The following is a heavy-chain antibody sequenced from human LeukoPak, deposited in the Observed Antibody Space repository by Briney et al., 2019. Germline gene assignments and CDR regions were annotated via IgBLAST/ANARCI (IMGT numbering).Heavy chain of an antibody. CDR2: ISYDGSNK. J-gene: IGHJ4*02. D-gene: IGHD6-19*01. V-gene: IGHV3-30-3*01. CDR3: ARGQWLISTFDY. Sequence: GGSLRLSCAASGFTFSSYVMHWVRQAPGKGLEWVAVISYDGSNKYYADSVKGRFTISRDNSKNTLYLQMNSLRAEDTAVYYCARGQWLISTFDYWGQGTLVTVSS. CDR1: GFTFSSYV.